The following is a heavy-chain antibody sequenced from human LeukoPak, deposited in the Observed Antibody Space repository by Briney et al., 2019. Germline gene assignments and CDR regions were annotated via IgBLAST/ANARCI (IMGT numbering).Heavy chain of an antibody. Sequence: PSETLSLTCTDSDGSINSYYWSWIRQSPGKGLEWIGYVHYIGSTNYNPSLKSRVTISVDTSKKQVSLKLNSVTAVDTAVYYCARATGTTRNAFDIWGQGTMVTVSS. D-gene: IGHD1-7*01. CDR3: ARATGTTRNAFDI. J-gene: IGHJ3*02. V-gene: IGHV4-59*01. CDR2: VHYIGST. CDR1: DGSINSYY.